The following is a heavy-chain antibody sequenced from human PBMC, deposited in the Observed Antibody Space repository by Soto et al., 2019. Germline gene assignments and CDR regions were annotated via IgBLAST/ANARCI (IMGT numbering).Heavy chain of an antibody. Sequence: EVQLVESGGGLVQPGGSLRLSCAASGFTFSSYWMHWVRQAPGKGLVWVSRINSDGSITSYADSVKGRLTISRDNAKNTLYRQMNSLRAEDTAVYYCARGGRRNWYFDLCGRGTLVTVSS. CDR1: GFTFSSYW. J-gene: IGHJ2*01. D-gene: IGHD1-26*01. CDR2: INSDGSIT. V-gene: IGHV3-74*01. CDR3: ARGGRRNWYFDL.